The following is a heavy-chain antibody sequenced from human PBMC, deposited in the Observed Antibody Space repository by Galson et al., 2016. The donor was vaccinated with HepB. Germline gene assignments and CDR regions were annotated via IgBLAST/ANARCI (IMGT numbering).Heavy chain of an antibody. D-gene: IGHD3-10*01. Sequence: SLRRSCAASGFDFRVYWMTWVRQAPGKGLEWVAIVNQAASEKYYVDSVKGRFTISRDNAKNSVFLQMNSLRADDTAVYYCARDRGFPFDYWGQGTLVTVSS. J-gene: IGHJ4*02. V-gene: IGHV3-7*03. CDR3: ARDRGFPFDY. CDR2: VNQAASEK. CDR1: GFDFRVYW.